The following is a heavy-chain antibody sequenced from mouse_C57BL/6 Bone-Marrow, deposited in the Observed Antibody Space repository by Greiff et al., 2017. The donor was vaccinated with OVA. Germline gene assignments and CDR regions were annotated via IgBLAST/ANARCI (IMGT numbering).Heavy chain of an antibody. CDR1: GYTFTSYW. CDR3: ARGGTGY. J-gene: IGHJ2*01. V-gene: IGHV1-69*01. CDR2: IDPSASYT. Sequence: QVQLKQPGAELVMPGASVKLSCKASGYTFTSYWMHWVKQRPGQGLEWIGEIDPSASYTNYNQKFKGKSTLTVDKSSSTAYMQLSSLTSEDSAVYYCARGGTGYWGQGTTLTVSS. D-gene: IGHD3-3*01.